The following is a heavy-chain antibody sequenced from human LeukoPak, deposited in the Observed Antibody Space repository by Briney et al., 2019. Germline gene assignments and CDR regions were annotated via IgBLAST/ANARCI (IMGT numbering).Heavy chain of an antibody. CDR3: VALRYNYGFSAY. Sequence: GGSLRLSCAASGLTFINYAMTWVRQAPGKGLEWVSSINSGSAGSTSYADPVRGRSTISRDNSKNTMYLQINKLRAEDTAIYYCVALRYNYGFSAYWGQETLVIVSS. CDR1: GLTFINYA. V-gene: IGHV3-23*01. D-gene: IGHD5-18*01. CDR2: INSGSAGST. J-gene: IGHJ4*02.